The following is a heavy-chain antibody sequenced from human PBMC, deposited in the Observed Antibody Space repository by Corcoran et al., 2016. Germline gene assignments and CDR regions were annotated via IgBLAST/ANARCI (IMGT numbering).Heavy chain of an antibody. CDR2: TYYRSKWYN. V-gene: IGHV6-1*01. D-gene: IGHD3-22*01. CDR1: GDSVSSNSAA. Sequence: QVQLQQSGPGLVKPSQTLSLTCAISGDSVSSNSAAWNWIRQSPSRGLEWLGRTYYRSKWYNDYAVSVKSRITINPDTSKNQFSLQLNSVTPEDTAVYYCAIEGGTMIVVVTSLNAFDIWGQGTMVTVSS. CDR3: AIEGGTMIVVVTSLNAFDI. J-gene: IGHJ3*02.